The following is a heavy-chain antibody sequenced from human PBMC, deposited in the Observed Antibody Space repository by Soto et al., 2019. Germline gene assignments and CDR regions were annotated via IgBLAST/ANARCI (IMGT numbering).Heavy chain of an antibody. CDR3: AKGDYYDSSGYSDY. D-gene: IGHD3-22*01. Sequence: EVQLLESGGGLVQPGGSLRLSCVASGFTFNSYAMTWVRQAPGKGLEWVSVISGGGGRRYYADSVQGRFRISRDNSKNTLYLEMDRLRAEDKAVNYCAKGDYYDSSGYSDYWGQGSRVTVSS. V-gene: IGHV3-23*01. CDR1: GFTFNSYA. J-gene: IGHJ4*02. CDR2: ISGGGGRR.